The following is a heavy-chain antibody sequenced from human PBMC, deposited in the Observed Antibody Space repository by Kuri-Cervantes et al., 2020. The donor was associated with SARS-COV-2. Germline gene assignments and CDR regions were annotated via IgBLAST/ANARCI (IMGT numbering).Heavy chain of an antibody. CDR1: GGSITNYY. CDR3: ARLDSNSDY. J-gene: IGHJ4*02. CDR2: IYNIDNT. D-gene: IGHD4-11*01. Sequence: SETLSLTCNVSGGSITNYYWTWIRRLAGKGLEWIGRIYNIDNTRYNPSLRGRATMSMDTSKSQFSLTLTSVTAADAAVYYCARLDSNSDYWGQGTLVTVSS. V-gene: IGHV4-4*07.